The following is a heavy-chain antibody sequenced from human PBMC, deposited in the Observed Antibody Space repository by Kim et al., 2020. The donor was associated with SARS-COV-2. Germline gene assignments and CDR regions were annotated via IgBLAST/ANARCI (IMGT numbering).Heavy chain of an antibody. D-gene: IGHD5-18*01. Sequence: SETLSLTCAVSGVSISSSNWWSWVRQPPVTGLELLGEIYHSGSTYYNPSLKSRVTISVDKSKNQFSLKLISVTAADTAVYYCARVYGYSYGGAFDIWGQGTMVNVSS. CDR3: ARVYGYSYGGAFDI. CDR1: GVSISSSNW. V-gene: IGHV4-4*02. CDR2: IYHSGST. J-gene: IGHJ3*02.